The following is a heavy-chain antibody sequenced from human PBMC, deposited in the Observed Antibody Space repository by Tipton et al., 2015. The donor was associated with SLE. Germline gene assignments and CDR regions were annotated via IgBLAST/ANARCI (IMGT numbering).Heavy chain of an antibody. CDR2: ISRDGRDM. D-gene: IGHD2-15*01. Sequence: SLRLSCAVSGFSFRSYAMHWVRQAPGKGLEWMAVISRDGRDMHHSPSVKGRFTISRDNSRNTLYLQMNSLKPEDTAVYYCAKDYNPIAGYYFDYWGQGALVSVSS. CDR3: AKDYNPIAGYYFDY. V-gene: IGHV3-30*18. CDR1: GFSFRSYA. J-gene: IGHJ4*02.